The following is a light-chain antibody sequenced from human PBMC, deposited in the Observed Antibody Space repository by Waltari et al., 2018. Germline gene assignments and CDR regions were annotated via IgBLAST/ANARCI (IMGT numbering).Light chain of an antibody. CDR1: SSDVGTYNR. CDR3: SSYTPSATLL. Sequence: QSALTQPPSVSGSPGQSVTISCSGTSSDVGTYNRVSWYQQPPGTAPKLIIFEVSSRPSGVPDRLSWSKSGSTASLTISGLQTEDEGDYYCSSYTPSATLLFGGGTKLTVL. CDR2: EVS. J-gene: IGLJ2*01. V-gene: IGLV2-18*02.